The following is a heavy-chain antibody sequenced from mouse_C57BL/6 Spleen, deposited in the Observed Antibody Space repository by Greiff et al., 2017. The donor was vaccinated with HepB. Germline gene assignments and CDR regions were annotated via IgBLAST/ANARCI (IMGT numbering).Heavy chain of an antibody. V-gene: IGHV3-6*01. CDR1: GYSITSGYY. CDR2: ISYDGSN. D-gene: IGHD1-1*01. CDR3: AGYYGSSWFAY. Sequence: VQLQQSGPGLVKPSQSLSLTCSVTGYSITSGYYWNWIRQFPGNKLEWMGYISYDGSNNYNPSLKNRISITRDTSKNQFFLKLNSVTTEDTATYYCAGYYGSSWFAYWGQGTLVTVSA. J-gene: IGHJ3*01.